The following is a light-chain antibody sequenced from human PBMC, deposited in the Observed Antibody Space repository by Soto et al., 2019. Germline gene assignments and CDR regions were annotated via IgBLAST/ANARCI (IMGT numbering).Light chain of an antibody. CDR1: QGVSRK. CDR2: GAS. J-gene: IGKJ2*01. CDR3: QQYDIWPPYT. V-gene: IGKV3-15*01. Sequence: EIVMTQSPATLSVAPGERVTFSCRASQGVSRKLAWYQHKPGQAPRLLISGASTGATGIPARFSGSGSGTEFTVTISSLQSEDFAIYYCQQYDIWPPYTFGQGTKVDIK.